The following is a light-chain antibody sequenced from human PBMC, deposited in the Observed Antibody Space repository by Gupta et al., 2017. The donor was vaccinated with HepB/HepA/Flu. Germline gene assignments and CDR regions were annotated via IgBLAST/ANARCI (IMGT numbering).Light chain of an antibody. CDR1: SSNIGAGYD. V-gene: IGLV1-40*01. CDR3: QYYDNSLSGVV. J-gene: IGLJ2*01. CDR2: TIN. Sequence: QSVPTQSPSAPVALVQRVTISCTGSSSNIGAGYDVHWYQQLPGTAPKRLIYTINNRPSGVPDRFSGSKSGTSASLAITGLQAEDEADDYCQYYDNSLSGVVCGGGTKLTVL.